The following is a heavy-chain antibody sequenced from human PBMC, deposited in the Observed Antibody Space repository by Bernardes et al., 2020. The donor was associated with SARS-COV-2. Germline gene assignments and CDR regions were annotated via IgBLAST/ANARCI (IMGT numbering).Heavy chain of an antibody. CDR1: GFTFSSYG. CDR2: IWYDGSNK. Sequence: GGSLRLSCAASGFTFSSYGMHRVRQAPGKGLEWVAVIWYDGSNKYYADSVKGRFTISRDNSKNTLYLQMNSLRAEDTAVYYCARDGRVGATTGIDYWGQGTLVTVSS. CDR3: ARDGRVGATTGIDY. J-gene: IGHJ4*02. V-gene: IGHV3-33*01. D-gene: IGHD1-26*01.